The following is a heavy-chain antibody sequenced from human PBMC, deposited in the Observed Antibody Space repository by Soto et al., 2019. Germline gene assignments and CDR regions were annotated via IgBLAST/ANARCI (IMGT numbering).Heavy chain of an antibody. CDR3: AREDITIFGVVTYYYYYGMDV. D-gene: IGHD3-3*01. J-gene: IGHJ6*02. Sequence: GASVKVSCKASGGTFSSYAISWGRQAPGQGLEWMGGIIPIFGTANYAQKFQGRVTITADESTSTAYMELSSLRSEDTAVYYCAREDITIFGVVTYYYYYGMDVWGQGTTVTVSS. CDR2: IIPIFGTA. V-gene: IGHV1-69*13. CDR1: GGTFSSYA.